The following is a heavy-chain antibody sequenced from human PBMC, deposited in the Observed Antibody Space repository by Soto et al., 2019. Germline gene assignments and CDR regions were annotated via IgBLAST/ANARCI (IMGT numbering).Heavy chain of an antibody. Sequence: SETLSLTCTVSGGSISSYYWSWIRQPPGKGLEWIGYIYYSGSTNYNPSLKSRVTISVDTSKNQFSLKLSPVTAADTAVYYCARAFEVYDFWSGYYRAHFDYWGQGTLVTVSS. J-gene: IGHJ4*02. CDR1: GGSISSYY. CDR2: IYYSGST. CDR3: ARAFEVYDFWSGYYRAHFDY. D-gene: IGHD3-3*01. V-gene: IGHV4-59*01.